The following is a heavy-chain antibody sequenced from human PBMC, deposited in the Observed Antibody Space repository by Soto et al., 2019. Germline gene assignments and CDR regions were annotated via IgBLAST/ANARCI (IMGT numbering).Heavy chain of an antibody. Sequence: GGSLRLSCAASGFTFSSYALSWVRQAPGKGLEWVSAISGSGGSTYYADSVKGRFTISRDNSKNTLYLQMNSLRAEDTAVYYCAKGLSPDNDDVWGSYRPDAFDVWGQGTMVTVSS. J-gene: IGHJ3*01. CDR3: AKGLSPDNDDVWGSYRPDAFDV. V-gene: IGHV3-23*01. CDR1: GFTFSSYA. D-gene: IGHD3-16*02. CDR2: ISGSGGST.